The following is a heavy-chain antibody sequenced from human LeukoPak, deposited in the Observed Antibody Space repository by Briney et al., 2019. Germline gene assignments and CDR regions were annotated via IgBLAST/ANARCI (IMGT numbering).Heavy chain of an antibody. CDR2: ISYDGSNR. J-gene: IGHJ4*02. V-gene: IGHV3-30*18. Sequence: PGRSLRLSCAASGFTFSSYAMHWVRQAPGKGLEWVALISYDGSNRYYADSVKGRFTISRDNSKSTLYLQMNSLRGEDTAVYYCAKVGDNWDFDYWGQGTLVTVSS. CDR3: AKVGDNWDFDY. CDR1: GFTFSSYA. D-gene: IGHD1-1*01.